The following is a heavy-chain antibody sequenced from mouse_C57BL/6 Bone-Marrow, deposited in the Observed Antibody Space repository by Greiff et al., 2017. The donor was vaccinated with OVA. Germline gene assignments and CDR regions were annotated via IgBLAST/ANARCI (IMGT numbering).Heavy chain of an antibody. Sequence: VQLQQPGAELVKPGASVKLSCKASGYTFTSYWMPWVNQRPGQGLEWIGEIDPSDSYTNYKQKFKGKATLTVDTSSSTAYMQLSSLTSEDSAVYYCASAVFAYWGQGTLVTVSA. CDR3: ASAVFAY. CDR2: IDPSDSYT. V-gene: IGHV1-50*01. J-gene: IGHJ3*01. CDR1: GYTFTSYW.